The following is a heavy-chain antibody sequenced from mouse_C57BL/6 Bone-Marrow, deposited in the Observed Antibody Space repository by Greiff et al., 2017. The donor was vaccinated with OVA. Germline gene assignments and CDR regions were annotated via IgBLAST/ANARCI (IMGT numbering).Heavy chain of an antibody. CDR1: GFTFSDYG. D-gene: IGHD2-4*01. CDR2: ISSGSSTI. Sequence: EVQLVESGGGLVKPGGSLKLSCAASGFTFSDYGMHWVRQAPEKGLEWVAYISSGSSTIYYADTVKGRFTISRDNAKNTLFLQMTSLRSEDTAMYYCAGYDYDGYAMDYWGQGTSVTVSS. V-gene: IGHV5-17*01. J-gene: IGHJ4*01. CDR3: AGYDYDGYAMDY.